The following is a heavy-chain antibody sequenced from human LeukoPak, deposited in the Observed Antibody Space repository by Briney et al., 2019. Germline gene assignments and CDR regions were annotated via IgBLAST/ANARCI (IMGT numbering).Heavy chain of an antibody. CDR3: ARGRTGSYYAADY. J-gene: IGHJ4*02. V-gene: IGHV4-59*01. Sequence: SETLSLTCAVSGGSISSYYWSWVRQPPGKGLEWIGYVHYSGSTKYNPSLKSRVTISVDTSKNQFSLKLSSVTAADTAVYYCARGRTGSYYAADYWGQGTLVTVSS. CDR2: VHYSGST. CDR1: GGSISSYY. D-gene: IGHD1-26*01.